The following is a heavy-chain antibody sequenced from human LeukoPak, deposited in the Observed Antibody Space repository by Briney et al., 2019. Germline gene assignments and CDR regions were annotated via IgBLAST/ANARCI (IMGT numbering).Heavy chain of an antibody. CDR2: ISPNSGGT. D-gene: IGHD6-6*01. Sequence: ASVKVSCKASGYTLTDYHMHWVRQAPGQGLEWMGWISPNSGGTNYAQNFQGRVTMTRDTSVSTAYMELSSLRSDDTAVYYCARSNIATPRGDNWFDPWGQGTLVTVSS. CDR3: ARSNIATPRGDNWFDP. J-gene: IGHJ5*02. V-gene: IGHV1-2*02. CDR1: GYTLTDYH.